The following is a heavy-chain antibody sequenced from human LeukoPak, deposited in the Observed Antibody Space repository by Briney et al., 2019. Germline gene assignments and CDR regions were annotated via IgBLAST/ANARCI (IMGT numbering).Heavy chain of an antibody. J-gene: IGHJ4*02. CDR1: GFTFDDYG. CDR2: INWNGGST. V-gene: IGHV3-20*04. Sequence: GGSLRLSCAASGFTFDDYGMSWVRQAPGKGLEWVSGINWNGGSTVYADSVKGRFTISRDNAKNSLYRQMNSLRAEDTALYYCARGAYSSSIYYFDYWGQGTLVTVSS. D-gene: IGHD6-6*01. CDR3: ARGAYSSSIYYFDY.